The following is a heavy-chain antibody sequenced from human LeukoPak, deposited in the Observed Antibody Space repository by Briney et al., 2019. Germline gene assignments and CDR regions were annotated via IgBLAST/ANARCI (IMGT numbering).Heavy chain of an antibody. Sequence: PGRSLRLSCAASGFTFSSYAMHWVRQAPGKGLEWVANIKQDGSEKYYVDSVKGRFTISRDNAKNSLYLQMNSLRAEDAAVYYCARDTGGDYWGQGTLVTVSS. V-gene: IGHV3-7*01. J-gene: IGHJ4*02. CDR1: GFTFSSYA. CDR3: ARDTGGDY. D-gene: IGHD3-10*01. CDR2: IKQDGSEK.